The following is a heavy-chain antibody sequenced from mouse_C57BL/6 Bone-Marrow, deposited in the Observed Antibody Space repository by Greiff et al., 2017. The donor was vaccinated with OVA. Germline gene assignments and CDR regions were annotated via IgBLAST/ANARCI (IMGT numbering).Heavy chain of an antibody. J-gene: IGHJ4*01. V-gene: IGHV2-6-1*01. Sequence: QVQLKESGPGLVAPSQSLSITCTVSGFSLTSYGVHWVRQPPGKGLEWLVVIWSDGSTTYNSALKSRLSISKDNSKSQVFLKMNSLQTDDTAMYYCARHEVTTRNYAMDYWGQGTSVTVSS. CDR2: IWSDGST. CDR3: ARHEVTTRNYAMDY. CDR1: GFSLTSYG. D-gene: IGHD2-2*01.